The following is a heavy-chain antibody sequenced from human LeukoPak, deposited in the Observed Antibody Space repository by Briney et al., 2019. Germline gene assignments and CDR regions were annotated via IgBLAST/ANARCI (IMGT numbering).Heavy chain of an antibody. Sequence: GGSLRLSCAASGFTFSTYVTHWVRQAPGEGLEWVGLISYGGIDKSYADSVKGRFTISRDSSKRTLYLQMNSLRAEDTAMYYCARESWSDSVAFDIWGLGTMVIVSS. V-gene: IGHV3-30*04. J-gene: IGHJ3*02. CDR1: GFTFSTYV. CDR3: ARESWSDSVAFDI. CDR2: ISYGGIDK. D-gene: IGHD3-3*01.